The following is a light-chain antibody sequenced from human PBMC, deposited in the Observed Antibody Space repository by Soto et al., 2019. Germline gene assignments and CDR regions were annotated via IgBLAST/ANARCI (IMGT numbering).Light chain of an antibody. Sequence: DVQMSQSASSLAAYVGQRVTITCRASQGISNALAWYQQRPGKVPKLLMSAASTLHSGVPSRFSGSGSGTDFTLTISSLQPEDVATYYCQKYDSVPTFGQGTKVAIK. V-gene: IGKV1-27*01. CDR1: QGISNA. CDR3: QKYDSVPT. J-gene: IGKJ1*01. CDR2: AAS.